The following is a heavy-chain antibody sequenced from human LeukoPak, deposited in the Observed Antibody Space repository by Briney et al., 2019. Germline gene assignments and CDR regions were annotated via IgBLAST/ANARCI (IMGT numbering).Heavy chain of an antibody. CDR2: IYTSGST. V-gene: IGHV4-61*02. CDR3: ARTITPAAKGGTYYFDY. D-gene: IGHD2-2*01. J-gene: IGHJ4*02. CDR1: GGSISSGSYY. Sequence: SETLSLTCTVSGGSISSGSYYWSWIRQPAGKGLEWIGRIYTSGSTNYNPSLKSRVTISVDTSKNQFSLKLSSVTAADTAVYYCARTITPAAKGGTYYFDYWGQGTLVTVSS.